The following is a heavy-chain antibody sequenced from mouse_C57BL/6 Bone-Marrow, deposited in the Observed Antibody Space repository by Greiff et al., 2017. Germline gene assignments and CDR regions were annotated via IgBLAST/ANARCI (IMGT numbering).Heavy chain of an antibody. CDR3: ARELLPLYYFDY. J-gene: IGHJ2*01. D-gene: IGHD2-3*01. Sequence: VQLKESGPGLVKPSQSLSLTCSVTGYSITSGYYWNWIRQFPGNNLEWMGYISYDGSNNYNPSLKNRISITRDTSKNQFFLKLNSVTTEDTATXYCARELLPLYYFDYWGQGTTLTVSS. CDR2: ISYDGSN. CDR1: GYSITSGYY. V-gene: IGHV3-6*01.